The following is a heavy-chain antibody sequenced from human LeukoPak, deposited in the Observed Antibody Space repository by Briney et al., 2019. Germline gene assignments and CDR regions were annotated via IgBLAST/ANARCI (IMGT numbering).Heavy chain of an antibody. V-gene: IGHV4-59*08. CDR2: IYYSGST. Sequence: SETLSLTCTVSGGSISSYFWSWIRQPPGKGLEWIGYIYYSGSTNYNPSLKSRVTISVDTSKNQFSLKVSSVTAADTAVYYCARRYSSNWYFDYWGQGTLVTVSS. J-gene: IGHJ4*02. CDR1: GGSISSYF. D-gene: IGHD6-13*01. CDR3: ARRYSSNWYFDY.